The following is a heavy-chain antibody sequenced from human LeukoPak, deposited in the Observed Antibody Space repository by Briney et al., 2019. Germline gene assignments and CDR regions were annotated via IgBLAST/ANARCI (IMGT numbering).Heavy chain of an antibody. J-gene: IGHJ4*02. V-gene: IGHV1-18*01. Sequence: ASVKVSCKTSGYTFNTYGITWVRQAPGQGLEWMGWISGYKGHTNYTQKFQDRITMTIDTSTSTAYMELGNLRSDDTAVYYCARAQPSLQSPVDWGQGTLVTVSS. D-gene: IGHD4-23*01. CDR3: ARAQPSLQSPVD. CDR2: ISGYKGHT. CDR1: GYTFNTYG.